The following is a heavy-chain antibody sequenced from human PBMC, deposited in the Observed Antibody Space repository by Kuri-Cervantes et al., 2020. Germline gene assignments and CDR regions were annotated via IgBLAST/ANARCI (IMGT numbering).Heavy chain of an antibody. CDR1: GFTFSSYG. CDR2: ISYDGSNK. J-gene: IGHJ4*02. D-gene: IGHD4-11*01. CDR3: ARDRRRGDYIYYFDY. Sequence: GESLKISCAASGFTFSSYGMHWVRQAPGKGLEWMAVISYDGSNKYYADSVKGRFTISRDNSKNTLYLQMNSLRAEDTAVYYCARDRRRGDYIYYFDYWGQGTLVTVSS. V-gene: IGHV3-30*03.